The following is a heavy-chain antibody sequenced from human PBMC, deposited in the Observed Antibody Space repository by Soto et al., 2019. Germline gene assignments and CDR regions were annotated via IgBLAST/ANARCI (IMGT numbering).Heavy chain of an antibody. D-gene: IGHD3-10*01. J-gene: IGHJ5*02. CDR3: AKHLVLWVENLTPNWFDP. CDR2: ISYDGSNN. CDR1: GFTFSSYG. V-gene: IGHV3-30*18. Sequence: QVQLVESGGGVVQPGRSLRLSCEASGFTFSSYGMEWVRQAPGKGLEWVAVISYDGSNNYSADSVKGRFTISRDNSKNTLYLEMNSLRAEDTAVYYCAKHLVLWVENLTPNWFDPRGQGTLVTVSS.